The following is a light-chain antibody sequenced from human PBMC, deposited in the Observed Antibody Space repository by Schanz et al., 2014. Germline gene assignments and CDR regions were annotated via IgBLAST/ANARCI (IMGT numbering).Light chain of an antibody. CDR2: DAS. Sequence: AIQLTQSPSSLSPSVGDRVTITCRASQGISSYLAWYQQKPGKAPKVLIYDASNLESGVPSRFSGSGSGTEFTLTISSLQPDDFATYYCQKYDRAPWTFGQGTRVEIK. CDR1: QGISSY. V-gene: IGKV1-13*02. CDR3: QKYDRAPWT. J-gene: IGKJ1*01.